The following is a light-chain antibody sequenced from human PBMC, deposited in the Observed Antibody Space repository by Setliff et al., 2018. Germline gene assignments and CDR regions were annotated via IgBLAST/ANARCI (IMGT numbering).Light chain of an antibody. Sequence: QSALTQPPSASGSPGQSVTITCTGSTSDIGLYMYVSWYQQHPDKAPKLIIFDVDKRPSGVSDRFSGSKSGNTASLTISGLHPDDEADYFCCSYAGNDRQVFGTGTKVTVL. CDR1: TSDIGLYMY. V-gene: IGLV2-8*01. CDR3: CSYAGNDRQV. J-gene: IGLJ1*01. CDR2: DVD.